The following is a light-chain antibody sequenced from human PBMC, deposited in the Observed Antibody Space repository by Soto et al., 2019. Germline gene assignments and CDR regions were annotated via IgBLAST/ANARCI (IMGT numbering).Light chain of an antibody. Sequence: DIQMTQSPPSLSVSVGDRVTITCQASQDISNYLHWFQQKPGKAPQLLIFDVSNLQTGVPSRFSGGGSGTDFALTISSLGPEDIATYYCQQYDSLPLTFGQGTRLEIK. J-gene: IGKJ5*01. CDR1: QDISNY. V-gene: IGKV1-33*01. CDR3: QQYDSLPLT. CDR2: DVS.